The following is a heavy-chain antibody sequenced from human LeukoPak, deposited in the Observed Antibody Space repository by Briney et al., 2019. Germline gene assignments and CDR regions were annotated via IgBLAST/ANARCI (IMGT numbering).Heavy chain of an antibody. CDR3: ARHVVHDAFDI. CDR1: GGSISSGSYY. J-gene: IGHJ3*02. D-gene: IGHD2-15*01. Sequence: SETLSLTCTVSGGSISSGSYYWSWIRQPAGKGLEWIGRIYTSGSTNYNPSLKSRVTMSVDTSKNQFSLKLSSVTAADTAVYYCARHVVHDAFDIWGQGTMVTVSS. CDR2: IYTSGST. V-gene: IGHV4-61*02.